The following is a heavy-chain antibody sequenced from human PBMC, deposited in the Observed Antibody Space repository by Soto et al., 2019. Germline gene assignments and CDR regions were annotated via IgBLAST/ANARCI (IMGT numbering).Heavy chain of an antibody. D-gene: IGHD1-26*01. V-gene: IGHV1-2*04. CDR2: INPNSGGT. J-gene: IGHJ5*02. Sequence: AAVKVSCKASGYTFTGYYMHWVRQAPGQGLEWMGWINPNSGGTNYAQKFQGWVTMTRDTSISTAYMELSRLRSDDTAVYYCARGDIVGATIRFDPWGQGTLVTVSS. CDR3: ARGDIVGATIRFDP. CDR1: GYTFTGYY.